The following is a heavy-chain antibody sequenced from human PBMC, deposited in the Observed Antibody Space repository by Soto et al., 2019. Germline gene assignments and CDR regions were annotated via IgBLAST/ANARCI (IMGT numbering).Heavy chain of an antibody. J-gene: IGHJ6*02. CDR3: TRSGSSPYYYGMDV. Sequence: EVQLVEAGGGLVQPGGSLRLSCAASGFTFSSYWMHWVRQAPGKGRVWVSRINSDGSSTNYADSVKGRFTISRDNARNTLFLQMDTLRAEDTAVYYCTRSGSSPYYYGMDVWGQGTTVTVSS. CDR2: INSDGSST. D-gene: IGHD6-6*01. CDR1: GFTFSSYW. V-gene: IGHV3-74*01.